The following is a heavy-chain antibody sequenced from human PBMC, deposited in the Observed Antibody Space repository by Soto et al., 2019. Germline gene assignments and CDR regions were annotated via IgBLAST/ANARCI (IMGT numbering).Heavy chain of an antibody. V-gene: IGHV5-51*01. CDR2: IYPGDSDT. CDR3: ARTVNHDILTGFDQ. D-gene: IGHD3-9*01. Sequence: GESLKISCKDSGHSFSRFWIAWVRQMPGKGLEWMGIIYPGDSDTRYSPSFQGRVTISADKSTNTAYVQWSSLKASDTAMYYCARTVNHDILTGFDQWGQGALVTVSS. CDR1: GHSFSRFW. J-gene: IGHJ4*02.